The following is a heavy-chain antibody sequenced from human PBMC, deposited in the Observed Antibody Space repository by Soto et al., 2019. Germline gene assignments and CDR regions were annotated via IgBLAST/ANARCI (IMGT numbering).Heavy chain of an antibody. CDR2: ISSSSSTI. CDR1: GFTFSSYS. V-gene: IGHV3-48*02. Sequence: GGSLRLSCAASGFTFSSYSMNWVRQAPGKGLEWVSYISSSSSTIYYADSVKGRFTISRVNAKNSLYLQMNSLRDEDTAVYYCARDYNWNDDELFDYWGQGTLVTVSS. D-gene: IGHD1-1*01. J-gene: IGHJ4*02. CDR3: ARDYNWNDDELFDY.